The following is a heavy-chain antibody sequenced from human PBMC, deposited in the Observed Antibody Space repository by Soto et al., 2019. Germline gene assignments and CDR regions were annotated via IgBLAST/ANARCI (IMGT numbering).Heavy chain of an antibody. J-gene: IGHJ3*02. CDR3: ARDTYYYDSSDHFSADAFDI. Sequence: EVQLVESGGGLVQPGGSLRLSCAASGFTSSSYWIHWVRQAPGKGLVWVSRISNDGSSTNYADSVKGRFTISRDNAKNTVYLHMNSLRADDTAVYYCARDTYYYDSSDHFSADAFDIWGQGTMVTVSS. D-gene: IGHD3-22*01. CDR2: ISNDGSST. CDR1: GFTSSSYW. V-gene: IGHV3-74*01.